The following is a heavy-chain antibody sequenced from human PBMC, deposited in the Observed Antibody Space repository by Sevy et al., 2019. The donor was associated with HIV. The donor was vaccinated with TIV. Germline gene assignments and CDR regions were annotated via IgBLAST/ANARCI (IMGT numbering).Heavy chain of an antibody. CDR1: GFTFSKYS. V-gene: IGHV3-23*01. Sequence: GASLRLSCAASGFTFSKYSMSWVRQPPGKGLEWVSTLSFGCGEINYADSVKGRFTISRDNSKSSVYLQMNNLRPEDTAVYYCAREGCTKPHDYWCQGTLVTVSS. D-gene: IGHD2-8*01. CDR3: AREGCTKPHDY. CDR2: LSFGCGEI. J-gene: IGHJ4*02.